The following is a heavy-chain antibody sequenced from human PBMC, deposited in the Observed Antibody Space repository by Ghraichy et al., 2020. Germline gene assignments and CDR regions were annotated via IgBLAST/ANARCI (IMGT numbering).Heavy chain of an antibody. D-gene: IGHD1-26*01. Sequence: GESLKISCAASGFTFSSYAMHWVRQAPGKGLEWVAVDGHSKYYADSVKGRFTVSRDNSKNTLYLQMNSLRAEDTAVYYCARECREATIMLGDYWGRGTLVTVSS. V-gene: IGHV3-30-3*01. CDR1: GFTFSSYA. J-gene: IGHJ4*02. CDR3: ARECREATIMLGDY. CDR2: DGHSK.